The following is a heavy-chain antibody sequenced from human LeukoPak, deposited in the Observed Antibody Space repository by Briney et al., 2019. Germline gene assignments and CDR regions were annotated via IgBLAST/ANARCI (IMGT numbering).Heavy chain of an antibody. CDR1: GYTFTSYG. CDR3: ARTYGSGSYYWFDL. D-gene: IGHD3-10*01. Sequence: ASVKVSCKASGYTFTSYGISWVRRAPGQGLEWMGWISTYNGSTNYAQKLQGRATMTTDTSTSTAYMELRSLRSDDTAVYYCARTYGSGSYYWFDLWGQGTLVTVSS. J-gene: IGHJ5*02. CDR2: ISTYNGST. V-gene: IGHV1-18*04.